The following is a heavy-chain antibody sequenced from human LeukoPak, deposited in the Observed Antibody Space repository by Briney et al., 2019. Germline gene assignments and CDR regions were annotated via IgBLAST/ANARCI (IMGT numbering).Heavy chain of an antibody. D-gene: IGHD2-2*02. CDR3: ARDLGYCSSTSCYTYYYYYGMDV. CDR2: ISYDGSNK. Sequence: PGGSLRLSCAASGFTFSSYAMHWVRQAPGKGLEWVAVISYDGSNKYYADSVKGRFTISRDNSKNTLYLQMNSLRAEDTAVYYCARDLGYCSSTSCYTYYYYYGMDVWGQGTTVTVSS. V-gene: IGHV3-30-3*01. CDR1: GFTFSSYA. J-gene: IGHJ6*02.